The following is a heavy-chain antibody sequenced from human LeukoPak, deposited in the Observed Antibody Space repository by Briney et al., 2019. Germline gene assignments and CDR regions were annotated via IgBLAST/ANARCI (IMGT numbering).Heavy chain of an antibody. V-gene: IGHV4-39*01. D-gene: IGHD3-16*01. Sequence: SETLSLTCTVSGDSMNISTYYWGWVRQPPGKGLEWIGSIYYSGNTYYNPSLKSRVTIPVDTSKNQFSLKLSSVTAADTDVYYCARQRRFGEPWYFDYWGQGALVTVSS. CDR2: IYYSGNT. CDR1: GDSMNISTYY. CDR3: ARQRRFGEPWYFDY. J-gene: IGHJ4*02.